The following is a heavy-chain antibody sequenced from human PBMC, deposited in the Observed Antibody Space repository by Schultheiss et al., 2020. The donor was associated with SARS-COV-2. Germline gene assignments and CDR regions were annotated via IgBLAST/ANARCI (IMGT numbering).Heavy chain of an antibody. J-gene: IGHJ5*02. CDR3: ARVGRGYSLGSGFDP. Sequence: GGSLRLSCAASGFTFSSYAMHWVRQAPGKGLEWVAVISYDGSNKYYADSVKGRFTISRDVSKNILYLQMSSLRRDDTALYYCARVGRGYSLGSGFDPWGQGTLVTVSS. CDR2: ISYDGSNK. V-gene: IGHV3-30-3*01. CDR1: GFTFSSYA. D-gene: IGHD3-10*01.